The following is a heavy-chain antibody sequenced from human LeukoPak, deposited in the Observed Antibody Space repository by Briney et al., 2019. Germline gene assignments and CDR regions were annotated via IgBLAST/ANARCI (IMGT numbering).Heavy chain of an antibody. CDR1: GFTFGSYV. Sequence: PGGSLRLSCAASGFTFGSYVMHWVRQAPGKGLEWVAVIWYDGSNKYYGDSVKARFTISRDISKNTLYLQMNSLRAEDTAVYYCAREGHCSSISCPPEFDYWGQGTLVTVSS. V-gene: IGHV3-33*01. CDR3: AREGHCSSISCPPEFDY. D-gene: IGHD2-2*01. CDR2: IWYDGSNK. J-gene: IGHJ4*02.